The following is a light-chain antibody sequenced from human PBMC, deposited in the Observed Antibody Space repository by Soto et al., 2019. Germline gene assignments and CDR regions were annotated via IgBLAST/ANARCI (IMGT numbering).Light chain of an antibody. CDR1: SSNIGNNY. CDR2: DNN. Sequence: QSVLTQPPSVSAAPGQKVTISCSGSSSNIGNNYVSWYQQLPGTAPKLLIYDNNKRPSGIPDRFSGSKSGTSATLGITGLHPGGEADYYCGGTESSRRAGHVVFGGGSKLPVL. CDR3: GGTESSRRAGHVV. V-gene: IGLV1-51*01. J-gene: IGLJ2*01.